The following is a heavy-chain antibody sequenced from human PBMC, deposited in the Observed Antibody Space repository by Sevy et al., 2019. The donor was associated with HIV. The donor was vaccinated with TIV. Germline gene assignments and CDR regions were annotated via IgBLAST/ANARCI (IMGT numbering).Heavy chain of an antibody. V-gene: IGHV3-15*01. D-gene: IGHD2-8*01. J-gene: IGHJ5*02. CDR2: IKNKPDGGTT. CDR1: GFTFNNAW. CDR3: CTEGNVLLAEGWGHWFDP. Sequence: GESLKISCAASGFTFNNAWMSWVRQAPGKGLEWIGRIKNKPDGGTTDYAAPVKGRFTISRDDSKNTPYLQMNSLKTEDTAVYYCCTEGNVLLAEGWGHWFDPWGQGTLVTVSS.